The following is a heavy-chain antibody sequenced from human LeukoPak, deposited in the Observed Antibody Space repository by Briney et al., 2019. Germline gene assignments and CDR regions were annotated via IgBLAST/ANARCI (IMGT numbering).Heavy chain of an antibody. CDR1: GYTFTSYG. CDR3: ARYATAATTPRYGMDV. J-gene: IGHJ6*02. D-gene: IGHD2-15*01. CDR2: IIPIFGTA. V-gene: IGHV1-69*13. Sequence: ASVKVSCKASGYTFTSYGISWVRQAPGQGLEWMGGIIPIFGTANYAQKFQGRVTITADESTSTAYMELSSLRSEDTAVYYCARYATAATTPRYGMDVWGQGTTVTVSS.